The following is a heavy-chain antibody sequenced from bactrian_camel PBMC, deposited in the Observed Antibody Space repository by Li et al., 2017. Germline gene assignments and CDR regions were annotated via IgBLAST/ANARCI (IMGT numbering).Heavy chain of an antibody. V-gene: IGHV3S1*01. J-gene: IGHJ4*01. D-gene: IGHD7*01. CDR3: ATGGTYQGYTN. CDR2: IWTGDHST. Sequence: HVQLVESGGGSVRAGGSLRLSCETSLNPDSRYCLGWIRQVPGKEREGVALIWTGDHSTYYLDSVKGRFTISRDNAANALYLQMNSLKTDDTAVYYCATGGTYQGYTNWGQGTQVTVS. CDR1: LNPDSRYC.